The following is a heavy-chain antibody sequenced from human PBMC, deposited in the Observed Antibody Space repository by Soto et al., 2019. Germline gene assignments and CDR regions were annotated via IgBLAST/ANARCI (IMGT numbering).Heavy chain of an antibody. J-gene: IGHJ6*02. CDR2: IWYDGSNK. CDR3: ARDGSIAARGGMDV. CDR1: GFTFSSYG. Sequence: QVQLVESGGGVVQPGRSLRLSCAASGFTFSSYGMHWVRQAPGKGLEWVAVIWYDGSNKYYADSVKGRFTISRDKSKNTLYLQMNSLRAEDTAVYYCARDGSIAARGGMDVWGQGTTVTVSS. D-gene: IGHD6-6*01. V-gene: IGHV3-33*01.